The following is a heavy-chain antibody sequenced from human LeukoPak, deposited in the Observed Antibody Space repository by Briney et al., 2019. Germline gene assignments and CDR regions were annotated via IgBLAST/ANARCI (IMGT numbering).Heavy chain of an antibody. Sequence: PGGSLRLSCAASGFTFSNYGMSWVRQAPGKGLEWVSGISGSGGSTYVADSVKGRFTVSRDNSKNTLYLQMNSLRADDTAVYYCAKDRPTVYSCSWLHFLDSWGQGTLVTVSS. CDR2: ISGSGGST. CDR3: AKDRPTVYSCSWLHFLDS. J-gene: IGHJ4*02. D-gene: IGHD6-13*01. CDR1: GFTFSNYG. V-gene: IGHV3-23*01.